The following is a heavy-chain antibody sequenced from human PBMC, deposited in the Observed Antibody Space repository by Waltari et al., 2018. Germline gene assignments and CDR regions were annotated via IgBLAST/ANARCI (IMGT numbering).Heavy chain of an antibody. CDR3: ARASTAIFGVVITGYNI. D-gene: IGHD3-3*01. CDR2: IYNSGNT. V-gene: IGHV4-39*07. J-gene: IGHJ3*01. CDR1: GDSIMKNNYH. Sequence: QLQESGPGLVKPSETVSLTCSVSGDSIMKNNYHWGWIRQPPGKGLEWIGSIYNSGNTYYNPSLKSRVTISLDASRNQFSLRLSSVTAADTAVYYCARASTAIFGVVITGYNIWGQGTVVTVSS.